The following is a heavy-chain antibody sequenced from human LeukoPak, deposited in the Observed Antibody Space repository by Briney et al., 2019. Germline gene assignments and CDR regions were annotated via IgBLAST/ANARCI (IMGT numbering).Heavy chain of an antibody. Sequence: ASVKVSCKVSGYTLTELSMHWVRQAPGKGLEWMGGFDPEDGETIYAQKFQGRVTMTEDTSTDTAYMELSSLRSEDTAVYYCTTGNPPTYCSGGSCYSSYYYYGMDLWGQGTTVTVSS. V-gene: IGHV1-24*01. J-gene: IGHJ6*02. CDR3: TTGNPPTYCSGGSCYSSYYYYGMDL. D-gene: IGHD2-15*01. CDR1: GYTLTELS. CDR2: FDPEDGET.